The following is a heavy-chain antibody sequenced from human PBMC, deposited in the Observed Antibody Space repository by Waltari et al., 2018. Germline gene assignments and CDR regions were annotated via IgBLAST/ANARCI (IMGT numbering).Heavy chain of an antibody. D-gene: IGHD6-13*01. J-gene: IGHJ6*02. Sequence: EMQLVESGGDLVQPGGSLKLSCAASGFTLSGSAMHWVGQASGKGLGWVGRIKMKVDGDAAADGASVKGRFTISRDDSTNTAYLQMNSPKTEDSAVYYCSRLRYSSTWDGMDVWGQGTTVTVSS. CDR2: IKMKVDGDAA. CDR1: GFTLSGSA. V-gene: IGHV3-73*01. CDR3: SRLRYSSTWDGMDV.